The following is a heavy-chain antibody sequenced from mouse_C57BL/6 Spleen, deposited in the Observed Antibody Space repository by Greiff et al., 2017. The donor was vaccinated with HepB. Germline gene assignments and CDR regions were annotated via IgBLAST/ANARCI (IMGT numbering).Heavy chain of an antibody. CDR2: IYPGDGDT. J-gene: IGHJ4*01. CDR1: GYAFSSYW. V-gene: IGHV1-80*01. CDR3: ARPGGSSYDAMDY. D-gene: IGHD1-1*01. Sequence: VKLQESGAELVKPGASVKISCKASGYAFSSYWMNWVKQRPGKGLEWIGQIYPGDGDTNYNGKFKGKATLTADKSSSTAYMQLSSLTSEDSAVYFCARPGGSSYDAMDYWGQGTSVTVSS.